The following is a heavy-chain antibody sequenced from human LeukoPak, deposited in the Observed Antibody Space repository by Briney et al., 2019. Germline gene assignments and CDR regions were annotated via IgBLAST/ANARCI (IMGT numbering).Heavy chain of an antibody. V-gene: IGHV3-30*18. CDR3: AKDRAAGTPTRERRYGMDV. J-gene: IGHJ6*02. D-gene: IGHD6-13*01. CDR1: GFTFSSYG. Sequence: GGSLRLSCAASGFTFSSYGMHWVRQAPGKGLEWVAVISYDGSNKYYADSVKGRFTISRDNSKNTLYLQMNSLRAEDTAVYYCAKDRAAGTPTRERRYGMDVWGQGTTVTVSS. CDR2: ISYDGSNK.